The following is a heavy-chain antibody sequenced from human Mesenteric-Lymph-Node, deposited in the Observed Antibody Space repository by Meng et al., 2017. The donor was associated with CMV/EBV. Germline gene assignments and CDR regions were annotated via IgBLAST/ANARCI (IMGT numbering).Heavy chain of an antibody. V-gene: IGHV4-38-2*02. CDR3: ARVRIDYGGDAFDI. D-gene: IGHD3-16*01. CDR2: MYHTGNT. CDR1: GYSITSGYF. J-gene: IGHJ3*02. Sequence: SETLSLTCKVSGYSITSGYFWGWIRQPPGKGLEWIANMYHTGNTYSNPSLESRVTISVDTSKNQFSLRLSSVTAADTAIYYCARVRIDYGGDAFDIWGQGTMVTVSS.